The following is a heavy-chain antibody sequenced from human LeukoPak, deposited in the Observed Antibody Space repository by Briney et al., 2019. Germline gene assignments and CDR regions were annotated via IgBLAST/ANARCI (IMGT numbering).Heavy chain of an antibody. CDR2: VNTDGSS. CDR3: ARGQLWSYYFDY. D-gene: IGHD5-18*01. V-gene: IGHV3-74*01. CDR1: GFTISSYW. Sequence: GGSLRLSCAASGFTISSYWMHWVRQDPGKGLVWVSRVNTDGSSYYADSVKGRFTIFRDNAKNTLYLQMDSLTAEDTAVYYCARGQLWSYYFDYWGQGSLVTVSS. J-gene: IGHJ4*02.